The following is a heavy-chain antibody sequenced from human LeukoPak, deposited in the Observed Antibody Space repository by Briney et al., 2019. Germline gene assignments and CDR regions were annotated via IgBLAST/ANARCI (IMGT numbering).Heavy chain of an antibody. CDR1: GGSVSGSYSY. D-gene: IGHD6-13*01. V-gene: IGHV4-39*01. CDR2: IHYTGTT. J-gene: IGHJ5*02. CDR3: ARSAASAGPNHNWFGP. Sequence: SETLSLTCTVSGGSVSGSYSYWGWIRQPPGKGLEWIGSIHYTGTTYYNPSLKSRVTISVDTSKSQFSLKMTSLTAADTAVFYCARSAASAGPNHNWFGPWSQGTLVTVSS.